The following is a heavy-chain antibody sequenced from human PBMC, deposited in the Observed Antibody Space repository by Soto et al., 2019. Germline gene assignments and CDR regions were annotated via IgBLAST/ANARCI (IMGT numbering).Heavy chain of an antibody. CDR3: AQDGYTYGSADF. Sequence: QVQLVESGGGVVQPGRSLRLSCAASGFTFSNYGMHWVRQAPGKGLEWVALISSDGSNKYYADSVKGRLTISRENSKNTLYLQMNSLRAEDTDVYYCAQDGYTYGSADFWGQGTLVTVSS. V-gene: IGHV3-30*18. CDR2: ISSDGSNK. J-gene: IGHJ4*02. CDR1: GFTFSNYG. D-gene: IGHD5-18*01.